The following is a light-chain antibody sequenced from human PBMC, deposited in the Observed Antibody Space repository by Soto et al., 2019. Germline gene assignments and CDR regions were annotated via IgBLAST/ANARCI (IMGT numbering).Light chain of an antibody. V-gene: IGKV3-11*01. J-gene: IGKJ3*01. Sequence: EIVLTQSPATLSLSPGERATLSCRASQSVRSYLAWYQQKPGQAPRLLIYDASNRATGIPARFSGSGSGKDFTLTISSLEPEDFAVSYCQQRSNWLFTFGPGTKVDIK. CDR3: QQRSNWLFT. CDR1: QSVRSY. CDR2: DAS.